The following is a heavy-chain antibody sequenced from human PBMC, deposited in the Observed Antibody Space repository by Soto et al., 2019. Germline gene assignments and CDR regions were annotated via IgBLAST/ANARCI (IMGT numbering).Heavy chain of an antibody. D-gene: IGHD2-21*01. J-gene: IGHJ5*02. Sequence: QITLKESGRTLVKPTQTLTLTCTFSGFSLNTRGVGVGWIRQPPGKALEWLALSYWDDDNKHSPSLKNRLTFTKDTSKNQAFLTITNMDPEDTATYYCAYRQCGADNWFHPWGQGMLVIVSS. CDR3: AYRQCGADNWFHP. CDR1: GFSLNTRGVG. CDR2: SYWDDDN. V-gene: IGHV2-5*02.